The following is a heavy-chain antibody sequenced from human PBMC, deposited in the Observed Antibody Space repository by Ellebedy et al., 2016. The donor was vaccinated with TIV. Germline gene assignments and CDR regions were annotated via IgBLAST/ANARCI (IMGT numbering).Heavy chain of an antibody. CDR1: GGSISSRIYF. CDR3: ARRFQDGSGKYYNYGMDV. D-gene: IGHD3-10*01. V-gene: IGHV4-39*02. CDR2: IYYTGTT. Sequence: MPSETLSLTCNVSGGSISSRIYFWGWIRQPPGKGLDWIGSIYYTGTTYYNPSLKSRVTISVYTSKNHFSLKLSSVTAADTAVYYCARRFQDGSGKYYNYGMDVWGQGTTVTVSS. J-gene: IGHJ6*02.